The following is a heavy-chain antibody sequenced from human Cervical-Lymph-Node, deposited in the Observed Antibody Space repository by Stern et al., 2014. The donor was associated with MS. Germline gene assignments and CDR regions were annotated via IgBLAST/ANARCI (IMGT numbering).Heavy chain of an antibody. J-gene: IGHJ6*02. D-gene: IGHD5-18*01. Sequence: VQLVESGGGVVQPGRSLRISCAASGFTFSSYAMHWVRQAPGKGLEWVAVISYDGSNKYYADSVKGRFTISRDNSKNTLYLQMNSLRAEDTAVYYCARGGYSYGYYYYYGMDVWGQGTTVTVSS. CDR3: ARGGYSYGYYYYYGMDV. CDR2: ISYDGSNK. CDR1: GFTFSSYA. V-gene: IGHV3-30*01.